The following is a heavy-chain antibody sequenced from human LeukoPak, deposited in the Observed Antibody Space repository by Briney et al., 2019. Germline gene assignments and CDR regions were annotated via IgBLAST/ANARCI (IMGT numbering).Heavy chain of an antibody. D-gene: IGHD1-26*01. V-gene: IGHV4-34*01. CDR1: GGSFSGYY. Sequence: PSETLSLTCAVYGGSFSGYYWSWIRQPPGKGLEWIGEINHSGSTNYNPSLKSRVTISVDTSKNQFSLKLSSVTAADTAVYYCARRVGATSSFDYWGQGTLVTVSS. CDR3: ARRVGATSSFDY. J-gene: IGHJ4*02. CDR2: INHSGST.